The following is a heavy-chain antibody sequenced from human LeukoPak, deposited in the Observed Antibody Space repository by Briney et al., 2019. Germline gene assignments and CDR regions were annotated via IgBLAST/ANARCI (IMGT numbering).Heavy chain of an antibody. V-gene: IGHV3-21*01. CDR1: GFTFSSYW. CDR3: ARSFVFDYVWGSYRGNYFDY. J-gene: IGHJ4*02. D-gene: IGHD3-16*02. Sequence: GGSLRLSCAASGFTFSSYWMNWVRQAPGKGLEWVSSISSSSSYIYYADSVKGRFTISRDNAKNSLYLQMNSLRAEDTAVYYCARSFVFDYVWGSYRGNYFDYWGQGTLVTVSS. CDR2: ISSSSSYI.